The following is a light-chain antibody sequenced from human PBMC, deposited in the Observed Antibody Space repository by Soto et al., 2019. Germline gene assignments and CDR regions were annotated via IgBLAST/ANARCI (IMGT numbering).Light chain of an antibody. CDR1: SSNIGSNY. CDR3: GTWDSSLSAHVV. Sequence: QSALTQSPSVSAAPGQKVTISCSGSSSNIGSNYVYWYQKVPGTAPKLLIYENDKRPSGIPDRFSGSKSATSATLAITGLQTGDEAEYYCGTWDSSLSAHVVFGGGTQLTVL. CDR2: END. V-gene: IGLV1-51*01. J-gene: IGLJ2*01.